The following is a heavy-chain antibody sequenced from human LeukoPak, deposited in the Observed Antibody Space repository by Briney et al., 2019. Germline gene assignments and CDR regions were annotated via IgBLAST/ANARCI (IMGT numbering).Heavy chain of an antibody. CDR2: IYHSGST. CDR1: GGSFSGYY. J-gene: IGHJ5*02. D-gene: IGHD6-13*01. Sequence: SETLSLTCAVYGGSFSGYYWGWIRQPPGKGLEWMGSIYHSGSTYYNPSLKSRVTISVDTSKNQFSLKLSSVTAADTAVYYCARGLSLAAAGTSGAYNWFDPWGQGTLVTVSS. V-gene: IGHV4-38-2*01. CDR3: ARGLSLAAAGTSGAYNWFDP.